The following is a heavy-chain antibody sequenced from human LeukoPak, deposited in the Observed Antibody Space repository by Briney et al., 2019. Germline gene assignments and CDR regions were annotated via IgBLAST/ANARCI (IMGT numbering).Heavy chain of an antibody. CDR2: IRSKAYGGTT. J-gene: IGHJ2*01. CDR3: TRDNAAAGSYWYFDL. D-gene: IGHD6-13*01. CDR1: GFTFGDFA. Sequence: PGGSLRLSCTASGFTFGDFAMSWVRQAPGKGLEWVSFIRSKAYGGTTEHAASVKGRFTISRDDSKSIAYLQMNSLKTEDTAVYYCTRDNAAAGSYWYFDLWGRGTLVTVSS. V-gene: IGHV3-49*04.